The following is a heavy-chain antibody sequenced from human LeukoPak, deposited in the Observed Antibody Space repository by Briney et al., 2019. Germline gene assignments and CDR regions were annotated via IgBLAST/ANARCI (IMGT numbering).Heavy chain of an antibody. CDR1: GFTFSCYS. J-gene: IGHJ4*02. CDR2: ISSSSSYI. D-gene: IGHD3-22*01. V-gene: IGHV3-21*01. CDR3: ARSHRKTYYYDSSGYCYY. Sequence: GGSLRLSCAASGFTFSCYSMNWVRQAPGKGLEWVSSISSSSSYIYYADSVKGRFTISRDNAKNSLYLQMNSLRAEDTAVYYCARSHRKTYYYDSSGYCYYWGQGTLVTVSS.